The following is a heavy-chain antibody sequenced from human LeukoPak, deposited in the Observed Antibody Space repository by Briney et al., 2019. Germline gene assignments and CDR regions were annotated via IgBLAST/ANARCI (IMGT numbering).Heavy chain of an antibody. CDR1: GFTFDDCA. D-gene: IGHD5-24*01. CDR3: ARDGDAYNFDF. Sequence: GGSLRLSCAASGFTFDDCAMHWVRQAPGKGLEWVSGISWNSGSIGYADSVKGRFTISRDNAKNSLYLQMNSLRAEDTALYYCARDGDAYNFDFWGQGALVTVSS. J-gene: IGHJ4*02. V-gene: IGHV3-9*01. CDR2: ISWNSGSI.